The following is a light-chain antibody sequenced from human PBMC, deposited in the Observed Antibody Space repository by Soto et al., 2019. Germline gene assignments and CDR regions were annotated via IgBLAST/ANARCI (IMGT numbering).Light chain of an antibody. V-gene: IGLV2-8*01. J-gene: IGLJ1*01. CDR2: EVS. CDR3: SSYAGSNKV. CDR1: SSDVGGYNY. Sequence: QSSLTQPPSASGSPGQSVTISCTGTSSDVGGYNYVSWYQQHPGKAPKLMIYEVSKRPSGVPDRFSGSKSGNTASLTVSGLQAEDDADSYCSSYAGSNKVFGTGTKVTVL.